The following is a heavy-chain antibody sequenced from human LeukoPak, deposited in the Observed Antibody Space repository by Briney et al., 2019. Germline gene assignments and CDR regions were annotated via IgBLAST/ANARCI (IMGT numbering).Heavy chain of an antibody. CDR2: ISSSGSTI. CDR1: GFTFSSYE. J-gene: IGHJ4*02. Sequence: GGSLRLSCAASGFTFSSYEMNWVRQAPGKGLEWVSYISSSGSTIYYADSVKGRFTISRDNAKNSLYLQMNSLRAEDTAVYYCASNLGDCSGGSCYSLFDYWGQGTLVTVFS. D-gene: IGHD2-15*01. V-gene: IGHV3-48*03. CDR3: ASNLGDCSGGSCYSLFDY.